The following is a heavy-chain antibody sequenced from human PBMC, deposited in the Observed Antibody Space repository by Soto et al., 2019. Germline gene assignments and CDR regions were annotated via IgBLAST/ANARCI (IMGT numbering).Heavy chain of an antibody. CDR3: ARDAPDYGAVYAFDI. Sequence: QVQLVESGGGVVQPGRSLRLSCAASGFTFSNYGMHWVRQAPGKGLEWVAVIWYDGSNKNYGDSVKGRFTISRDNGRNTVYLQMNSLRGEDTAVYYGARDAPDYGAVYAFDIWGQGTMVTVSS. D-gene: IGHD4-17*01. CDR2: IWYDGSNK. J-gene: IGHJ3*02. CDR1: GFTFSNYG. V-gene: IGHV3-33*01.